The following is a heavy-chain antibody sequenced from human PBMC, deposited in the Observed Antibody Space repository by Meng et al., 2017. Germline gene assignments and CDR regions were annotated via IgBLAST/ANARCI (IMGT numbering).Heavy chain of an antibody. CDR2: IYSGGST. D-gene: IGHD5-18*01. Sequence: GESLKISCAASGFTVSSNYMSWVRQAPGKGLEWGSVIYSGGSTYYADSVKGRFTISRDNSKNTPYLQMNSLRAEDTAVYYCVLDTALGGTDYWGQGTLVTVSS. V-gene: IGHV3-53*01. CDR3: VLDTALGGTDY. CDR1: GFTVSSNY. J-gene: IGHJ4*02.